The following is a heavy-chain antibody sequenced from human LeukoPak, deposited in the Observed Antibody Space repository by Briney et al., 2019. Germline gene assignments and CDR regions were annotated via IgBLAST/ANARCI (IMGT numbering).Heavy chain of an antibody. J-gene: IGHJ6*02. V-gene: IGHV1-18*01. CDR1: GYTFTNYG. Sequence: ASVRVSCKASGYTFTNYGISWVRQAPGQGLEWMGWISPDSGNTKYAQRLQDRVTMTTDTSTSTAYMELRSLRSDDTAVYYCARGYYGSGSSYYYYGMDVWGQGTTVTVSS. CDR2: ISPDSGNT. CDR3: ARGYYGSGSSYYYYGMDV. D-gene: IGHD3-10*01.